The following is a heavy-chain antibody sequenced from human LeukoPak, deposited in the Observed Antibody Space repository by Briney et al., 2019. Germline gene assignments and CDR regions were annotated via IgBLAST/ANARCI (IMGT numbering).Heavy chain of an antibody. J-gene: IGHJ4*01. Sequence: SEILSLTCAVYGGSFSGYYWSWIRQPPGKGLEWIGEINHSGSTNYNPSLKSRVTISVDTSKNQFSLKLSSVTAADTAVYYCARDSSGYYYFDYWGQGTLVTVSS. V-gene: IGHV4-34*01. CDR3: ARDSSGYYYFDY. CDR2: INHSGST. CDR1: GGSFSGYY. D-gene: IGHD3-22*01.